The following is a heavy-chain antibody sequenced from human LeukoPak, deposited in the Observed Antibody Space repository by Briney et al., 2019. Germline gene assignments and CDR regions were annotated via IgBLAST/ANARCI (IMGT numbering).Heavy chain of an antibody. CDR3: ARGQPRAAVAGTLRH. V-gene: IGHV4-59*12. Sequence: PSETLSLTCTVSGGSISSYYWSWIRQPPGKGLEWIGYIYYSGSTNYNPSLKSRVTISVDTSKNQFSLKLSSVTAADTAVYYCARGQPRAAVAGTLRHWGQGTLVTVSS. D-gene: IGHD6-19*01. CDR2: IYYSGST. CDR1: GGSISSYY. J-gene: IGHJ4*02.